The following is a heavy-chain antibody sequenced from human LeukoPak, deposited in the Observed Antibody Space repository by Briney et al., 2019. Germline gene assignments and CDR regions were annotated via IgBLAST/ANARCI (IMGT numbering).Heavy chain of an antibody. D-gene: IGHD2-2*01. CDR2: INHSGST. Sequence: SETLSLTCAVYGGSFSGYHWSWIRQPPGKGLEWIGEINHSGSTNYNPSLKSRVTISVDTSKNQFSLKLSSVTAADTAVYYCARPRYCSSTSCPRRYNWFDPWGQGTLVTVSS. J-gene: IGHJ5*02. CDR1: GGSFSGYH. CDR3: ARPRYCSSTSCPRRYNWFDP. V-gene: IGHV4-34*01.